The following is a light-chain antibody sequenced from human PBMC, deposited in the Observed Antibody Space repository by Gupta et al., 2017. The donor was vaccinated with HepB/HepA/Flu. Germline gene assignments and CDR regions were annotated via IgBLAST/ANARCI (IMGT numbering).Light chain of an antibody. CDR2: DTS. Sequence: DTQMTQSPSSLSASVGDRVTLTCQASEDISYYLNWYQHKPGEAPSLVIYDTSKLETGVSSRFTGSGSGTDLTLTISTLEPEDFATYYCQQYENLPFTFGPGTKIDMK. CDR1: EDISYY. J-gene: IGKJ3*01. V-gene: IGKV1-33*01. CDR3: QQYENLPFT.